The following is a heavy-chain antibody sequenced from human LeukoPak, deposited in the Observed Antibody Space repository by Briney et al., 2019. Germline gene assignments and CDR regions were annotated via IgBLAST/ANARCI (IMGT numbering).Heavy chain of an antibody. Sequence: GASVKVSCKASGGTFSSSGISWVRQAPGQGLEWMGGIIPMIGTPNYAQKFQGRVTITAEESTSTAYMELSSLRSEDTAVYYCASHCSSTSCYADYYYMDVWGKGTTVTVSS. CDR2: IIPMIGTP. CDR3: ASHCSSTSCYADYYYMDV. CDR1: GGTFSSSG. D-gene: IGHD2-2*01. J-gene: IGHJ6*03. V-gene: IGHV1-69*01.